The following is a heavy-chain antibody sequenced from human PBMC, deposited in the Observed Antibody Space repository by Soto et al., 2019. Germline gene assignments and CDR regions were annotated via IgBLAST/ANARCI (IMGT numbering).Heavy chain of an antibody. Sequence: QITLKESGPTLVKPTQTLTLTCTFSGFSLSTSEVGVGWIRQPPGKALEWLALIYWNDDKRYSPSLKSSLTTPKNTPKNQVVLTMTNIDPVDTATYYCPHTIADQPLRYYFDYWGQGTLVTVSS. CDR3: PHTIADQPLRYYFDY. CDR1: GFSLSTSEVG. D-gene: IGHD6-13*01. V-gene: IGHV2-5*01. CDR2: IYWNDDK. J-gene: IGHJ4*02.